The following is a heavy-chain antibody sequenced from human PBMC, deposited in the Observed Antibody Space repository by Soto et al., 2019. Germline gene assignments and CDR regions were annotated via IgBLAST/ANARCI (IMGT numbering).Heavy chain of an antibody. D-gene: IGHD2-2*01. CDR3: ARDRGVVTSGSAYYFDY. V-gene: IGHV1-18*01. CDR2: ISGYNGNT. J-gene: IGHJ4*02. CDR1: GYTFRSYG. Sequence: QVQLVQSGPEVKKPGASVKVSCKATGYTFRSYGVTWVRQAPGQGLEWMGWISGYNGNTEYAQKLQGRVTMTTDTSTSTVYMELRSLGSADTAVYYCARDRGVVTSGSAYYFDYWGQGTLVTLSS.